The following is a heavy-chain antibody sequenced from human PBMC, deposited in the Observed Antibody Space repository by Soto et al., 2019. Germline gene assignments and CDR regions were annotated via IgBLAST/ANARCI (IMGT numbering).Heavy chain of an antibody. CDR1: GFSLSTSGMC. D-gene: IGHD2-15*01. J-gene: IGHJ4*02. Sequence: SGPTLVNPTQTLTLTCTFSGFSLSTSGMCVSWIRQPPGKALEWIAYIYYSGSTNYNPSLKSRVTISVDTSKNQYSLKQSSVTAADTAVYYCARGAVAGYYFDYWGQGTLVTVSS. V-gene: IGHV4-61*08. CDR2: IYYSGST. CDR3: ARGAVAGYYFDY.